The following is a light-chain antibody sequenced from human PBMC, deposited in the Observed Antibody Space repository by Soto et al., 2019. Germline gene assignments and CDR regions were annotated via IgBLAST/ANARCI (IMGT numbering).Light chain of an antibody. V-gene: IGKV1-39*01. CDR2: ATS. J-gene: IGKJ1*01. CDR1: QSISTY. Sequence: DIQMTQSPSSLSASVGDRVTITCRASQSISTYLNWHQQKPGKAPKLLISATSSLQSGVPSRFSGSGSGTDFTLTISSLQPEDFATYYCQQSYSTPWTFDQGTKVEIK. CDR3: QQSYSTPWT.